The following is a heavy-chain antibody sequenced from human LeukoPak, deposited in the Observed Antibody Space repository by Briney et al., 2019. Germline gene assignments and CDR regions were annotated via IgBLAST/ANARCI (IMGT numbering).Heavy chain of an antibody. CDR1: GFTFSSYA. V-gene: IGHV3-23*01. Sequence: PGGSLRLSCAASGFTFSSYAMSWVRQAPGKGLEWVSAISIGGDSTYYADSVKGRFTISRDNSKNTLYLQMNSLRAEDTAVYYCAKRARALHGYPGGNWFDPWGQGTLVTVSS. CDR2: ISIGGDST. J-gene: IGHJ5*02. D-gene: IGHD3-22*01. CDR3: AKRARALHGYPGGNWFDP.